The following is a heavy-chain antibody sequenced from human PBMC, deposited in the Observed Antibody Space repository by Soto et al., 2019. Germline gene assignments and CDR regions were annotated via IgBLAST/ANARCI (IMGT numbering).Heavy chain of an antibody. CDR2: INHSGST. CDR3: GRVSGSYYYGMDV. D-gene: IGHD1-26*01. V-gene: IGHV4-34*01. J-gene: IGHJ6*02. Sequence: PTDVVFGGSVSGYYWTWIRQPPGTGLEWIGEINHSGSTNYNPSLKSRVTISVDKSKNQFSLKLSSVTAADTAVYYCGRVSGSYYYGMDVWGQGITVTVSS. CDR1: GGSVSGYY.